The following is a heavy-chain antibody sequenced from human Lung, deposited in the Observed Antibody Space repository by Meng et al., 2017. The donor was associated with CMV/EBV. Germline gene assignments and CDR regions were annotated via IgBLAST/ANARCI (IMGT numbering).Heavy chain of an antibody. Sequence: LXCAATGFNIRPYWMTWVRQAPGKGLEWVANINQGGNEKYYVDSVEGRFTISRDNARNSLLLQMNTLRAEDTAVYYCARLGDYCTDASCYYYFDYWXQGPLVTVSS. V-gene: IGHV3-7*01. CDR3: ARLGDYCTDASCYYYFDY. D-gene: IGHD2-8*01. CDR1: GFNIRPYW. J-gene: IGHJ4*02. CDR2: INQGGNEK.